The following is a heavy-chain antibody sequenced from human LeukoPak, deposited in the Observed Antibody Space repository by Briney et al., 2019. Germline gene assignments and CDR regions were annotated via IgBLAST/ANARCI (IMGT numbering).Heavy chain of an antibody. D-gene: IGHD1-1*01. CDR1: GFSFSEYL. CDR2: VNQEGSEK. CDR3: ATYTNCVAWDV. J-gene: IGHJ6*02. V-gene: IGHV3-7*01. Sequence: PGGSLSLFRGASGFSFSEYLMRWVRQAPGKGLEWVADVNQEGSEKEHVDSVKDRFHISRNHAKNSLYLQMDSLRREHTGVYYCATYTNCVAWDVWGQGTTVSVSS.